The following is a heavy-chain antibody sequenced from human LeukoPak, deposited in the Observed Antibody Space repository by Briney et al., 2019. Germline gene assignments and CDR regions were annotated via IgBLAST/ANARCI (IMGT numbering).Heavy chain of an antibody. CDR2: INYSGSS. CDR1: GGSINSYY. D-gene: IGHD2-2*01. CDR3: ARFATRDFDF. Sequence: PSETLSLTCTVSGGSINSYYWTWIRHPPGKGLEWSGYINYSGSSLYNPTLKSRVTLSVDTSKNQFSLKLTSVTAADTAVYYCARFATRDFDFWGQGSLVAVSS. J-gene: IGHJ4*02. V-gene: IGHV4-59*12.